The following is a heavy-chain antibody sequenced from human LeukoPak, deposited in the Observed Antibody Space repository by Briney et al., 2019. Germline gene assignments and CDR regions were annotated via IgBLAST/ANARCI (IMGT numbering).Heavy chain of an antibody. CDR3: AGQITGTTSGTFDY. D-gene: IGHD1-7*01. V-gene: IGHV3-21*01. CDR1: GFTFSIYS. CDR2: ISSSSSYI. J-gene: IGHJ4*02. Sequence: GGSLRLSCAASGFTFSIYSMNWVRQAPGKGLEWVSSISSSSSYIYYADSVKGRFTISRDNAKNSLYLQMNSLRAEDTAVYYCAGQITGTTSGTFDYWGQGTLVTVSS.